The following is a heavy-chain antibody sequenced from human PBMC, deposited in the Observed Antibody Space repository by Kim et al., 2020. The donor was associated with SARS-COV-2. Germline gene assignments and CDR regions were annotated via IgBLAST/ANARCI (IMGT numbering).Heavy chain of an antibody. V-gene: IGHV3-7*03. D-gene: IGHD2-15*01. Sequence: GGSLRLSCAASGFTFRVQWMTWVRQAPGKGLEWVANIKPDGSDKYYAESGKGRFTISRDNAENSLSLQMSRLRVEDTAIYYCARDWGTGSGVYGYWGHGTLVTVSS. CDR3: ARDWGTGSGVYGY. CDR2: IKPDGSDK. J-gene: IGHJ1*01. CDR1: GFTFRVQW.